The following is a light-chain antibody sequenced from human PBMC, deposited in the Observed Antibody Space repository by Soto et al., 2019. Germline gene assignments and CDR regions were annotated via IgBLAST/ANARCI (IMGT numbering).Light chain of an antibody. Sequence: EIGLTQSPGTLSFSPGERATLSCRASQSVSSSYLAWYQQKPGQAPRLLIYGASSRATGIPDRFSGSGSGTDFTLTISRLEPEDFAVYYCQQYGSSPLYVFGEGTKLQIK. V-gene: IGKV3-20*01. CDR3: QQYGSSPLYV. CDR1: QSVSSSY. CDR2: GAS. J-gene: IGKJ2*01.